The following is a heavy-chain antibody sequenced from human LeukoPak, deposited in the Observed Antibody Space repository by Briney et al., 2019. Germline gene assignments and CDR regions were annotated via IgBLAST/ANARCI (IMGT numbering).Heavy chain of an antibody. V-gene: IGHV4-39*07. CDR2: VYYSGST. D-gene: IGHD3-10*01. J-gene: IGHJ6*03. CDR1: GGSVSTIDYY. Sequence: PSETLSLTCTVSGGSVSTIDYYWGWIRQPPGKGLEWIGSVYYSGSTYYNAPLKSRVTISVDTSKNHFSLKLSSVTAADTAVYYCARERFDLSYYYYMDVWGKGTAVTISS. CDR3: ARERFDLSYYYYMDV.